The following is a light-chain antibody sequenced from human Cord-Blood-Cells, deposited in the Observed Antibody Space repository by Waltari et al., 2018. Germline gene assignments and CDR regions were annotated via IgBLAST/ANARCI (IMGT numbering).Light chain of an antibody. CDR1: QSVSSSY. Sequence: IVLTQSPGTLSLSPGERATLSCRARQSVSSSYLAWYQQKPGQAPGPLIYGASSRATGITDRFSGSGSGTDFTLTISRLEPEDFAVYYCQQYGSSYTFGQGTKLEIK. CDR3: QQYGSSYT. CDR2: GAS. J-gene: IGKJ2*01. V-gene: IGKV3-20*01.